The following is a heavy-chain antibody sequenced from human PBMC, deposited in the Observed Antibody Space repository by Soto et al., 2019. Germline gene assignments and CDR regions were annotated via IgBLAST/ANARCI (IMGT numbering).Heavy chain of an antibody. D-gene: IGHD3-16*01. Sequence: EVQLVESGGGLVQPGGSRKLSCEASGFTFSNYNMNWVRQAPGKGLEWLAYISTTRTTTYYADSVKGRFTIARDNVKSSLYLYMNSLRDEDTAVYYCARDRVGLDYWGQGTLVTVSS. CDR3: ARDRVGLDY. CDR1: GFTFSNYN. J-gene: IGHJ4*02. V-gene: IGHV3-48*02. CDR2: ISTTRTTT.